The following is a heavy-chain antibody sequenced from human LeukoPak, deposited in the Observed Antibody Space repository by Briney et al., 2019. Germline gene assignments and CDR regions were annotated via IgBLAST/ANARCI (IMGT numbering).Heavy chain of an antibody. V-gene: IGHV4-38-2*02. D-gene: IGHD3-3*01. J-gene: IGHJ6*03. CDR3: ASTIFGVPYYYYYYMDV. CDR2: IYHSGST. Sequence: SETLSLTCTVSGYSISSGYYWGWIRQPPGKGLGWIGSIYHSGSTYYNPSLKSRVTISVDTSKNQFSLKLSSVTAADTAVYYCASTIFGVPYYYYYYMDVWGKGTTVTVSS. CDR1: GYSISSGYY.